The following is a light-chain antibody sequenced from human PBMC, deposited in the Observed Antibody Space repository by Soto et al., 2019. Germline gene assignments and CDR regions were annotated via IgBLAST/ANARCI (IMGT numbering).Light chain of an antibody. V-gene: IGLV1-44*01. J-gene: IGLJ2*01. CDR3: AAWDDSPNGVV. CDR2: SNN. Sequence: QSVLTQPPSASGTPGQRVTISCSGSSSNIGSNTVYWYQQLPGTAPKLLIYSNNQRPSGVPDRFSGSKSGTSASLAISGLLSEDEADYYCAAWDDSPNGVVFGGGTKLTGL. CDR1: SSNIGSNT.